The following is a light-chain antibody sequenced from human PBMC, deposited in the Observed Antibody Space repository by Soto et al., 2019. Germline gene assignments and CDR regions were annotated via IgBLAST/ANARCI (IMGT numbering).Light chain of an antibody. CDR2: GAS. CDR1: QDIRSS. J-gene: IGKJ1*01. CDR3: QQYGSSGT. V-gene: IGKV3-20*01. Sequence: EIVMTQSPATLSVSPGERVTLSCRSSQDIRSSLAWYQQKPGQAPRLLIYGASIRATGVPATFSGSGSGTDFTLTISRLEPEDFAVYYCQQYGSSGTFGQGTKVDIK.